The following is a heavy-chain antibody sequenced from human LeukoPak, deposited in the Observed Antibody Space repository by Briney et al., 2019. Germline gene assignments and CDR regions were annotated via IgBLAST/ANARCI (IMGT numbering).Heavy chain of an antibody. CDR1: GFSFSTFG. V-gene: IGHV3-33*01. Sequence: GGSLRLSCAASGFSFSTFGMHWVRQAPGKGLEWVALIWYDGSNKYYADSVKGRFTISRDNSKNTLYLQMNSLRAEDTAVYYCARGDETYYFDYLGQGTLVTVSS. CDR3: ARGDETYYFDY. J-gene: IGHJ4*02. CDR2: IWYDGSNK.